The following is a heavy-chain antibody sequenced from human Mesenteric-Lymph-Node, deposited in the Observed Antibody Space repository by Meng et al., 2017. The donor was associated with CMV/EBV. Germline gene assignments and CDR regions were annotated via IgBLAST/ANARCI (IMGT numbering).Heavy chain of an antibody. J-gene: IGHJ4*02. D-gene: IGHD3-3*01. V-gene: IGHV1-2*02. CDR2: IDPNSGGT. CDR3: TRGVFGVVDFDY. Sequence: ASVKVSCKASGYTFSGFYIHWVRQAPGQGLEWMGWIDPNSGGTNYAQEFQGRVTMTSNTSTRTAYMELSRLTFDDTDVYYCTRGVFGVVDFDYWGQGTLVTVSS. CDR1: GYTFSGFY.